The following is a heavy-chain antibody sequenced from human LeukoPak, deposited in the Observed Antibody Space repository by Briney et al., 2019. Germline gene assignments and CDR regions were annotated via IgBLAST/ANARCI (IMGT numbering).Heavy chain of an antibody. CDR1: GYSFTSDW. CDR2: IDPSDSYT. CDR3: AARARDYGAFDFDY. J-gene: IGHJ4*02. Sequence: GESLRISCKGSGYSFTSDWITWVRQMPGKGLEWMGRIDPSDSYTNYSPSFQGHVTISADKSISTAYLQWSSLKASDTAMYYCAARARDYGAFDFDYWGQGTLVTVSS. D-gene: IGHD4-17*01. V-gene: IGHV5-10-1*01.